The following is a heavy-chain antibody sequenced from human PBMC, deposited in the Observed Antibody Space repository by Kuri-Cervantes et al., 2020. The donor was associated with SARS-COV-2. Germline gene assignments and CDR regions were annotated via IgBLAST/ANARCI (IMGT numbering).Heavy chain of an antibody. CDR2: IRYDGSNK. D-gene: IGHD2-2*01. V-gene: IGHV3-30*02. CDR3: ATVSPIVVVPAAMVASFRYFDY. Sequence: GGSLRLSCAASGFTFSSYGMHWVRQAPGKGLEWVAFIRYDGSNKYYADSVKGRFTISRDNSKNTLYLQMNSLRAEDTAVYYCATVSPIVVVPAAMVASFRYFDYWGQGTLVTVSS. J-gene: IGHJ4*02. CDR1: GFTFSSYG.